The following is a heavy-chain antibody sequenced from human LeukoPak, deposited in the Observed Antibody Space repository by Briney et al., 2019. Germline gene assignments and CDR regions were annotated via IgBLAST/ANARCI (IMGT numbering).Heavy chain of an antibody. J-gene: IGHJ5*02. D-gene: IGHD5-24*01. Sequence: GGSLRLSCEASGFTFRSYNMNWVRQAPGKGLEWVSAISGSGGSTYYADSVKGRFTISRDNSKNTLYLQMNSLRAEDTAVYYCAKEREDNWFDPWGQGTLVTVSS. CDR2: ISGSGGST. CDR3: AKEREDNWFDP. V-gene: IGHV3-23*01. CDR1: GFTFRSYN.